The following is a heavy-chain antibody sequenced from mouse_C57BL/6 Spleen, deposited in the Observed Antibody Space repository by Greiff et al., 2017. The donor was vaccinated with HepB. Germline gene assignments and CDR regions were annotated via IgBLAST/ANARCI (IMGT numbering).Heavy chain of an antibody. Sequence: QVQLQQSGPGLVQPSQSLSITCTVSGFSLTSYGVHWVRQSPGKGLEWLGVIWRGGSTDYNAAFMSRLSITKDNSKSQVFFKMNRLQADDTAIYYCAKNRGDYDGYLDYWGQGTTLTVSS. CDR3: AKNRGDYDGYLDY. J-gene: IGHJ2*01. CDR2: IWRGGST. V-gene: IGHV2-5*01. CDR1: GFSLTSYG. D-gene: IGHD2-3*01.